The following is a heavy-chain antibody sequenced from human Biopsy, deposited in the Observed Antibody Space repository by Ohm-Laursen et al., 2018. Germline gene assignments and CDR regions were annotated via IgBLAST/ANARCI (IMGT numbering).Heavy chain of an antibody. Sequence: PGTLALTCSFSGDSINNYYWSWIRQPAGKGLEWIGRIYTSGRPNYNLSLESRVTMSVGPSKNQFPLNLRSLTAADTAVYYCARGTGRYYVYGAFDIWGQGTVVTVSS. D-gene: IGHD1-26*01. V-gene: IGHV4-4*07. J-gene: IGHJ3*02. CDR2: IYTSGRP. CDR1: GDSINNYY. CDR3: ARGTGRYYVYGAFDI.